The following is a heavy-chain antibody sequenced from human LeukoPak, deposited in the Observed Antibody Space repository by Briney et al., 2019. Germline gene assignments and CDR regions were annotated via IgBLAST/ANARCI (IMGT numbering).Heavy chain of an antibody. J-gene: IGHJ5*02. CDR1: GGSINSGGDH. CDR3: ARALGYCSADSCYGWFDP. CDR2: IHYSGST. V-gene: IGHV4-31*11. Sequence: PSQTLPLTCAVSGGSINSGGDHWSWIRQHPGKGLEWIGFIHYSGSTYYNPSLKSRLTISIDTSKNQFSLRLNSVTAADTAVYYCARALGYCSADSCYGWFDPWGQGTLVTVSS. D-gene: IGHD2-15*01.